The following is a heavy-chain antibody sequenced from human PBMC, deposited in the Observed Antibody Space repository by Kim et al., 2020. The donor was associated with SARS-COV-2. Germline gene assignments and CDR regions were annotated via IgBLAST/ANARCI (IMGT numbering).Heavy chain of an antibody. CDR3: AKSAGPYDYYFDY. D-gene: IGHD3-16*01. J-gene: IGHJ4*02. Sequence: RYNPSFQGQVTIPADTSTTTAYLQWSSLKASDTAMYYCAKSAGPYDYYFDYWGQGTLVTVSS. V-gene: IGHV5-51*01.